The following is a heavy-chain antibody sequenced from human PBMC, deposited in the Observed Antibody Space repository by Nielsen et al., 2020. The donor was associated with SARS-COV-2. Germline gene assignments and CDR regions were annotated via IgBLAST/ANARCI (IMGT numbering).Heavy chain of an antibody. CDR3: ARELRVGMAINGPSDI. J-gene: IGHJ3*02. V-gene: IGHV1-46*01. CDR1: GYTFTSYY. D-gene: IGHD5-24*01. Sequence: SVKVSCKASGYTFTSYYMHWLRQAPGQGREWVGIINPSGGSTSYAQKFQGRVTMTRDPSTSTVYMELSSLRSEDTAVYYCARELRVGMAINGPSDIWGQGTMVTVSS. CDR2: INPSGGST.